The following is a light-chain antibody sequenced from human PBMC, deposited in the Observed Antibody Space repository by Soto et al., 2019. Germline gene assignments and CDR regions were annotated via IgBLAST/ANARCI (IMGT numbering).Light chain of an antibody. Sequence: DVQMTQSPSSLSAFVGDRVTITCRASQGIAPYLAWFQQKPGNVPKLLIYATSTLQSGVPSRFSGSGSGTDVTLTVTSLQPEDVGTYYGQKYNSAPLTFGGGTKVEIK. CDR1: QGIAPY. J-gene: IGKJ4*01. V-gene: IGKV1-27*01. CDR3: QKYNSAPLT. CDR2: ATS.